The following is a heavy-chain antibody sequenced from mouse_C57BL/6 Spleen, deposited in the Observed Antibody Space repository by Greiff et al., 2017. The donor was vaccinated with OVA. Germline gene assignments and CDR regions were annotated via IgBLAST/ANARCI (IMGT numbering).Heavy chain of an antibody. CDR3: ARIITTVVADYFDY. D-gene: IGHD1-1*01. V-gene: IGHV1-22*01. CDR1: GYTFTDYN. CDR2: INPNNGGT. J-gene: IGHJ2*01. Sequence: VQLKESGPELVKPGASVKMSCKASGYTFTDYNMHWVKQSHGKSLEWIGYINPNNGGTSYNQKFKGKATLTVNKSSSTAYMELRSLTSEDSAVYYCARIITTVVADYFDYWGQGTTLTVSS.